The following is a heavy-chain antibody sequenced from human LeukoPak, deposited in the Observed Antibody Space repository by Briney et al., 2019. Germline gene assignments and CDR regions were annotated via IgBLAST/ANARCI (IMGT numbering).Heavy chain of an antibody. CDR3: AHTVTYSLGDAFDI. CDR1: GFSLSTSGMC. D-gene: IGHD2-15*01. V-gene: IGHV2-70*11. CDR2: IDWDDDK. Sequence: SGPALVKPTQTLTLTFTFSGFSLSTSGMCVSWIRQPPGKALEWLARIDWDDDKYYSTSLKTRLTITQDTSNKQVVLTMTNMDPVDTATYYCAHTVTYSLGDAFDIWGQGTMVTVSS. J-gene: IGHJ3*02.